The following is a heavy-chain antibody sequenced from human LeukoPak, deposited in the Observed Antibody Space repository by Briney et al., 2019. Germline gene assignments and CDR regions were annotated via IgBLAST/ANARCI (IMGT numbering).Heavy chain of an antibody. J-gene: IGHJ5*02. CDR2: ISAYNGNT. CDR1: GYTFTSYG. D-gene: IGHD3-22*01. Sequence: ASVKVSCKASGYTFTSYGISWVRQAPGQGLEWMGWISAYNGNTNYAQKLQGRVTMTTDTSTSTAYMELRSLRSDDTAVYYCARDRERKYYYDSSGYYWFDPWGQGTLVTVSS. CDR3: ARDRERKYYYDSSGYYWFDP. V-gene: IGHV1-18*01.